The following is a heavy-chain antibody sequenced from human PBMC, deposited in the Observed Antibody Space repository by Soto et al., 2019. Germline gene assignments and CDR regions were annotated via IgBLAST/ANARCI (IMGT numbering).Heavy chain of an antibody. CDR1: GYSFTSYW. V-gene: IGHV5-10-1*01. CDR2: IDPSDSYT. D-gene: IGHD3-9*01. CDR3: ASSHILTGYHLRDY. Sequence: GESLKISCKGSGYSFTSYWISWVRQMPGKGLEWMGRIDPSDSYTNYSPSFQGHVTIPADKSISTAYLQWSSLKASDTAMYYCASSHILTGYHLRDYWGQGTLVTVSS. J-gene: IGHJ4*02.